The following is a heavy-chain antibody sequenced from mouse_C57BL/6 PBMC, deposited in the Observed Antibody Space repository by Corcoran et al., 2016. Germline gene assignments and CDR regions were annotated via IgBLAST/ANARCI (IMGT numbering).Heavy chain of an antibody. Sequence: QVQLQQSGAELARPGASVKLSCKASGYTFTSYGISWVKQRTGQGLEWIGEIYPRSGNTYYNEKFKGKATLTADKSSSTAYMELRILTSEDSAVYFCAAYGNYSGYFDYWGQGTTLTVSS. D-gene: IGHD2-1*01. V-gene: IGHV1-81*01. CDR1: GYTFTSYG. J-gene: IGHJ2*01. CDR3: AAYGNYSGYFDY. CDR2: IYPRSGNT.